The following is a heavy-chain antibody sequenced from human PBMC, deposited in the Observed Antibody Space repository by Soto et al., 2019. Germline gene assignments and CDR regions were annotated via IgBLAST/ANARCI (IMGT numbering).Heavy chain of an antibody. CDR2: IYPRGGST. CDR1: GYNFTSHY. Sequence: EASVKVSCKTSGYNFTSHYIHWVRQAPGQRLESMGIIYPRGGSTIYAQKFQGKVTMTRDTSTHTLYMELSSLRSEDTAIYYCARVGYSSTGTTLHFHGLDVWGQGTTVTSP. J-gene: IGHJ6*02. V-gene: IGHV1-46*01. CDR3: ARVGYSSTGTTLHFHGLDV. D-gene: IGHD3-22*01.